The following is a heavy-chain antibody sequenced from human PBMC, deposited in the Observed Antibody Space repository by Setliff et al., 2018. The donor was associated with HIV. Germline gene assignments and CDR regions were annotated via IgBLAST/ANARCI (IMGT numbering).Heavy chain of an antibody. D-gene: IGHD6-13*01. CDR2: IYTTGST. J-gene: IGHJ4*02. Sequence: LSLTCTVSGDSISNYYWSWVRQPPGKGLEWIGSIYTTGSTNYNPSLKSRVTMSVDTSKNQFSLRLTSVTAADTAVYFCARGRGSSSSWPIDYWGQGTLVTVSS. CDR1: GDSISNYY. V-gene: IGHV4-4*09. CDR3: ARGRGSSSSWPIDY.